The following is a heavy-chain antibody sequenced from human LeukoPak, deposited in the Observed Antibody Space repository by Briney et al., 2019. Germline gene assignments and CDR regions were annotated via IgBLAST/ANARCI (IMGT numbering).Heavy chain of an antibody. V-gene: IGHV3-9*01. Sequence: GKSLRLSCAASGFTFDDYAMHRVRQAPGKGLEWVSGISWNSGSIGYADSVKGRFTISRDNANNSLYLQMNSLRAEDTALYYCAKDYRGWYFSFGMDVWGQGTTVTVSS. CDR3: AKDYRGWYFSFGMDV. CDR2: ISWNSGSI. D-gene: IGHD6-19*01. CDR1: GFTFDDYA. J-gene: IGHJ6*02.